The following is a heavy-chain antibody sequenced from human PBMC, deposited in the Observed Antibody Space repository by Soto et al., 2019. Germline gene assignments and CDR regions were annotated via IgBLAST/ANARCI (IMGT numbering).Heavy chain of an antibody. Sequence: GGSLRLSCAGSGFTFSNYAMHWVRQAPGKGLEWVAVISYDGYQTYYADSVKGRFTISRDNSKNTLYLQMNSLRGDDTAVYTCARDGPDIAARQNAGTTYYYYYHMDVWGQGTTVTVSS. CDR3: ARDGPDIAARQNAGTTYYYYYHMDV. CDR1: GFTFSNYA. D-gene: IGHD6-6*01. V-gene: IGHV3-30*04. CDR2: ISYDGYQT. J-gene: IGHJ6*02.